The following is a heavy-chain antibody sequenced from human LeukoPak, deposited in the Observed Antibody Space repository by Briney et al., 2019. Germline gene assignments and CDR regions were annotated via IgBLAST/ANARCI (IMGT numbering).Heavy chain of an antibody. D-gene: IGHD3-10*01. Sequence: SQTLSLTCTVSGGSISSGDYYWSWIRQPPGKGLEWIGYIYYSGSTYYNPSLKSRVTISVDTSKNQFSLKLSSVTAADTAVYYCARAPPYYSWFDPWGQGTLVTVSS. CDR1: GGSISSGDYY. V-gene: IGHV4-30-4*01. J-gene: IGHJ5*02. CDR2: IYYSGST. CDR3: ARAPPYYSWFDP.